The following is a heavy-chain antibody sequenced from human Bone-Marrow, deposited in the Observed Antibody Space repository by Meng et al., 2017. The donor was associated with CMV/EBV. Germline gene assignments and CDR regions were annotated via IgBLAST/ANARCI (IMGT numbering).Heavy chain of an antibody. V-gene: IGHV1-2*02. CDR3: ARVEWEVRWFDP. D-gene: IGHD1-26*01. CDR2: INPNSGGT. Sequence: ASVKVSCKASGYTFTGYYMHWVRQAPGQGLKWMGWINPNSGGTNYAQKFQGRVTMTRDTSISTAYMELSRLRSDDTAVYYCARVEWEVRWFDPWGQGTLVTVSS. CDR1: GYTFTGYY. J-gene: IGHJ5*02.